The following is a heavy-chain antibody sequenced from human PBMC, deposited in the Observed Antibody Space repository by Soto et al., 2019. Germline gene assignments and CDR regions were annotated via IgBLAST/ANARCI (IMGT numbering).Heavy chain of an antibody. V-gene: IGHV3-30*18. CDR2: ISYDGSNK. Sequence: LSCAASGFTFSSYGMHWVRQAPGKGLEWVAVISYDGSNKYYADSVKGRFTISRDNSKNTLYLQMNSLRAEDTAVYYCANASFVWRVGMDVWGQGTTVTVSS. CDR1: GFTFSSYG. CDR3: ANASFVWRVGMDV. D-gene: IGHD3-16*01. J-gene: IGHJ6*02.